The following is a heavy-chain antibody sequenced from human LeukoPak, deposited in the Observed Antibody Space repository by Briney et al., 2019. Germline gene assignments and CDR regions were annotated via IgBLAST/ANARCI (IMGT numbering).Heavy chain of an antibody. CDR2: ISSSSSTI. V-gene: IGHV3-48*02. Sequence: AGGSLRLSCAASGFTFNTYTMNWVRQAPGKGLEWVSYISSSSSTIYYADSVKGRFTISRDNAKNSLYLQMNSLRDEDTAVYYCARDSPVSGIFGVEDYYYYGMDVWGQGTTVTVSS. J-gene: IGHJ6*02. D-gene: IGHD3-3*01. CDR3: ARDSPVSGIFGVEDYYYYGMDV. CDR1: GFTFNTYT.